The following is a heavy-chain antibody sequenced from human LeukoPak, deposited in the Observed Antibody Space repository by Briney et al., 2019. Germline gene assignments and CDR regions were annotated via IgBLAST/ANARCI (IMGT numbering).Heavy chain of an antibody. J-gene: IGHJ4*02. Sequence: SQTLSLTCTVSGGSINSGSYYWTWIRQPAGKGLEWIGRIHTGGNTNSNPSLKSRVTISVDTSKNQFSLKLSSVTAADTAVYYCASGSSFDHWGQGTLVTVSS. D-gene: IGHD3-10*01. CDR2: IHTGGNT. CDR3: ASGSSFDH. CDR1: GGSINSGSYY. V-gene: IGHV4-61*02.